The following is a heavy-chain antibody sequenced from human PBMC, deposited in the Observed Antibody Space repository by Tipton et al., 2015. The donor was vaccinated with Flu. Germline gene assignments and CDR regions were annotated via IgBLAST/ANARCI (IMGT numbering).Heavy chain of an antibody. Sequence: LRLSCSVSGGSIISGRYFWSWIRQPAGKGLEWIGRVFPGETPDYNPSFRSRVTILVDTSKNQFSLNLSSVTAADTAVYYCAREPSGLRPLDIWGQGTTATVSS. CDR3: AREPSGLRPLDI. V-gene: IGHV4-61*02. CDR1: GGSIISGRYF. D-gene: IGHD3-10*01. CDR2: VFPGETP. J-gene: IGHJ3*02.